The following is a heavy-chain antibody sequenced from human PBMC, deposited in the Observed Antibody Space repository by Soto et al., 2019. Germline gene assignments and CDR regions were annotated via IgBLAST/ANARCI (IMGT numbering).Heavy chain of an antibody. CDR1: GDSISSDGYY. CDR3: AREAAVEGMDV. D-gene: IGHD2-15*01. J-gene: IGHJ6*02. CDR2: IYHSGNT. Sequence: QVQLQESGPGLVKPSQTLSLTCTVSGDSISSDGYYWSWIRQHPGKGLEWIGYIYHSGNTCYNPSLKSRVTISADASKNQVSLKVSSVTAADTAVYYCAREAAVEGMDVWGQGTTVTVS. V-gene: IGHV4-31*03.